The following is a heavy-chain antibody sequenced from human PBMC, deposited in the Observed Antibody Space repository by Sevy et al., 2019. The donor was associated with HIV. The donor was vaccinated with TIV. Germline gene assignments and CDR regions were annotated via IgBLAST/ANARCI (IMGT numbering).Heavy chain of an antibody. Sequence: ASVKVSCKASGYTFTSYGISWVRQAPGQGLEWMGWISAYNGNTNYAQKLQGRVTMTTDTSTSTAYMELRSLRSDDTAVYYWARDGYCSGGSCYPNSYYGMHVWCQWTTVTVSS. J-gene: IGHJ6*02. V-gene: IGHV1-18*01. CDR1: GYTFTSYG. D-gene: IGHD2-15*01. CDR3: ARDGYCSGGSCYPNSYYGMHV. CDR2: ISAYNGNT.